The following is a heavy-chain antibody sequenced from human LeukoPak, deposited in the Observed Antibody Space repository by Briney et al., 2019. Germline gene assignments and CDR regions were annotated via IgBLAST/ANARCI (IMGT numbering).Heavy chain of an antibody. CDR1: GGSISSSSYY. V-gene: IGHV4-39*02. CDR2: IYYSGST. Sequence: SETLSLTCTVSGGSISSSSYYWGWIRQPPGKGLEWIGSIYYSGSTYYNPSLKSRVTISVDTSKNQFSLKLSSVTAADTAVYYCARDPFDYWGQGTLVTVSS. J-gene: IGHJ4*02. CDR3: ARDPFDY.